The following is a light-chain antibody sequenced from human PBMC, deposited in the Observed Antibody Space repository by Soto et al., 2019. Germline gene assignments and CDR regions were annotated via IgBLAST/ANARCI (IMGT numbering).Light chain of an antibody. J-gene: IGKJ3*01. CDR1: QGIRNF. Sequence: DIQMTQSPTSLSASVGDRVTITCRASQGIRNFVAWYQQKPGKAPKLLIYAASTLQSGVPARFSGSGSATDFTLTINSLQPEDVATYSCQKYSSVPVFGPGTKV. V-gene: IGKV1-27*01. CDR2: AAS. CDR3: QKYSSVPV.